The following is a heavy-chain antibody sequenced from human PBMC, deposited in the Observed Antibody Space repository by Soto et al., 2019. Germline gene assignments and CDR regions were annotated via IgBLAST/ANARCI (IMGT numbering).Heavy chain of an antibody. J-gene: IGHJ5*02. V-gene: IGHV3-21*01. CDR3: ARDLGIAVAGLSAKINNWFDP. CDR2: ISSSSSYI. Sequence: GGSLRLSCEASGFTLSYYHMSWIRLATGQWLEWVSSISSSSSYIYYADSVKGRFTISRDNAKNSLYLQMNSLRAEDKAVYYCARDLGIAVAGLSAKINNWFDPWGQGTLVTVSS. CDR1: GFTLSYYH. D-gene: IGHD6-19*01.